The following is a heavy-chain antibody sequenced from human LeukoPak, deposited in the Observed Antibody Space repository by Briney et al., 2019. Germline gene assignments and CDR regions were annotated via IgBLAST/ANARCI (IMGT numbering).Heavy chain of an antibody. V-gene: IGHV1-69*13. J-gene: IGHJ4*02. CDR2: IIPIFGTA. D-gene: IGHD3-22*01. Sequence: SVKVSCKASEGTFISYAISWVRQAPGQGLEWMGGIIPIFGTANYAQKFQGRVTITADESTSTAYMELSSLRSEDTAVYYCARDRYYYDGLDYWGQGTLVTVSS. CDR3: ARDRYYYDGLDY. CDR1: EGTFISYA.